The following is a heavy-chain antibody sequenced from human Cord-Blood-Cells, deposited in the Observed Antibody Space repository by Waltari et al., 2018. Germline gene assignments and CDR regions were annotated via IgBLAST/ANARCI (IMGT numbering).Heavy chain of an antibody. CDR1: GGSISSRSYY. CDR3: ARQGDSGYDWYFDL. CDR2: IYYSGST. D-gene: IGHD5-12*01. J-gene: IGHJ2*01. V-gene: IGHV4-39*01. Sequence: QLQLQESGPGLVKPSETLSLTCTVSGGSISSRSYYWGWIRKPPGKGLEWIGSIYYSGSTYYNPSLKSRVTISVDTSKNQFSLKLSSVTAADTAVYYCARQGDSGYDWYFDLWGRGTLVTVSS.